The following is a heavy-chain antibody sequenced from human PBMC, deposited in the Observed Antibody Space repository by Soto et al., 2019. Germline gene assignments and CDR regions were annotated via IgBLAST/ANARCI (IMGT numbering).Heavy chain of an antibody. CDR3: ANDRRAGGNSAFYFDF. V-gene: IGHV3-23*01. CDR1: GFTFSDYA. D-gene: IGHD3-16*01. CDR2: LYGNGGGV. Sequence: PGGSLRLSCAASGFTFSDYAIIWIRQVPGKGLQWGSGLYGNGGGVHYADSVKGRFTISRDNSAYSAYLQMNNLRVEDTAVYYCANDRRAGGNSAFYFDFWGQG. J-gene: IGHJ4*02.